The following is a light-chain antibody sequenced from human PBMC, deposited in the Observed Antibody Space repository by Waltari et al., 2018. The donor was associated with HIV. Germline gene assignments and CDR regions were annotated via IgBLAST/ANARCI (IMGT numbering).Light chain of an antibody. CDR3: AAWDDSLNGFWV. CDR1: SSSIGSNT. J-gene: IGLJ3*02. CDR2: SNN. Sequence: QSVLTQPPSASGTPGQRVTISCSGSSSSIGSNTVNWFQQLPGTAPKLLIYSNNQRPSGVPDRFPGSKSGTSASLAISGLQSEDEADYYCAAWDDSLNGFWVFGGGTKLTVL. V-gene: IGLV1-44*01.